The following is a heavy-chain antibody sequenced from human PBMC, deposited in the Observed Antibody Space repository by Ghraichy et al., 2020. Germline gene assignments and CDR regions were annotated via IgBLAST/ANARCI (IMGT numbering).Heavy chain of an antibody. Sequence: GESLNISCKGSGYSFTKYWINWVRQMPGRGLEWMGRIDPSDSYTNYSPSFQGHVTISADKSVGTAYLQWSSLKASDTALYYCARHRDGGYSLDLWGQGTLVIVSS. CDR3: ARHRDGGYSLDL. V-gene: IGHV5-10-1*01. J-gene: IGHJ5*02. CDR1: GYSFTKYW. D-gene: IGHD4-23*01. CDR2: IDPSDSYT.